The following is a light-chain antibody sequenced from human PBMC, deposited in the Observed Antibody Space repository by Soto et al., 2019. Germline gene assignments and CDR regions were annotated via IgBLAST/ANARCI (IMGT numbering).Light chain of an antibody. CDR3: QQRASWPLT. Sequence: EIVLTQSPATLSLSPGERATLSCRSSQYIGGYLAWYQLRPGQGPRLLIFDAASRATGITDRVSGSGSETDFTLPISRLEPEDFAVYYCQQRASWPLTFVGGTKVEIK. J-gene: IGKJ4*01. CDR2: DAA. V-gene: IGKV3-11*01. CDR1: QYIGGY.